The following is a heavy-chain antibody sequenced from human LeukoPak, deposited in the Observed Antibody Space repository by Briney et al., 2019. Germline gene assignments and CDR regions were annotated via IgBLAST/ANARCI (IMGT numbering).Heavy chain of an antibody. Sequence: PGGSLRLSCAASGFTFDDYGMSWVRQAPGKGLEWVSGINWNGGSTGYADSVKGRFTISRDNAKNSLYLQMNSLRAEDTALYHCARSATYADYYYMDVWGKGTTVTISS. V-gene: IGHV3-20*01. CDR1: GFTFDDYG. D-gene: IGHD3-16*01. CDR2: INWNGGST. J-gene: IGHJ6*03. CDR3: ARSATYADYYYMDV.